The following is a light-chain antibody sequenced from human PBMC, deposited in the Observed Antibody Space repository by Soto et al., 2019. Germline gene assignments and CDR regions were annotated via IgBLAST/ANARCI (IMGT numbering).Light chain of an antibody. CDR1: SSDVGGYNY. J-gene: IGLJ1*01. CDR2: EVS. Sequence: QSALTQPASVSGSPGQSITISCTGTSSDVGGYNYVSWYQQHPGKAPKLMIYEVSNRPSGVSNRFSGSKSGNTASLTISGLQAEDEPDYYCSSYTSSSTPLYVFGTGTKVTVL. V-gene: IGLV2-14*01. CDR3: SSYTSSSTPLYV.